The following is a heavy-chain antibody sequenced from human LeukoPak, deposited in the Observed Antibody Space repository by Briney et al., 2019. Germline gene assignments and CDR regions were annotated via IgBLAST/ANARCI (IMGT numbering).Heavy chain of an antibody. CDR2: INPNSGGT. J-gene: IGHJ4*02. CDR3: AVRGYYDSSGYLRWGDYFDY. CDR1: GYTFTGYY. Sequence: ASVKVSCKASGYTFTGYYMHWVRQAPGQGVEWMGWINPNSGGTNYAQKFQGRVTMTRDTSISTAYMELSRLRSDDTAVYYCAVRGYYDSSGYLRWGDYFDYWGQGTLVTVSS. V-gene: IGHV1-2*02. D-gene: IGHD3-22*01.